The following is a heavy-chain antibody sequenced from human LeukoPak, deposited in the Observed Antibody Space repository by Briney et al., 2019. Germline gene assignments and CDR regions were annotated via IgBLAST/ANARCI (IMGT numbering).Heavy chain of an antibody. V-gene: IGHV3-21*01. CDR2: ISSRSSYI. D-gene: IGHD3-22*01. CDR3: ARATEGTYYYDSSGREYFQH. Sequence: PGGSLRLSCAASGFTFSSYSMNWVRQAPGKGLEWVSSISSRSSYIYYADSVKGRFTISRDNAKNSLYLQMNSLRAEDTAVYYCARATEGTYYYDSSGREYFQHWGQGTLVTVSS. J-gene: IGHJ1*01. CDR1: GFTFSSYS.